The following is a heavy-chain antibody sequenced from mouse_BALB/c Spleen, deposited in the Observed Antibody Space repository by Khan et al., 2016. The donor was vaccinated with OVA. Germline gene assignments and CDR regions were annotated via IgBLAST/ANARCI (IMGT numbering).Heavy chain of an antibody. CDR2: INTYTGEP. CDR3: GGYDEDYAMDY. CDR1: GYTFTNYG. J-gene: IGHJ4*01. Sequence: QIQLVQSGPELKKPGETVKISCKASGYTFTNYGMNWVKQAPGKGLKWMGWINTYTGEPTYADDFKGRFAFSLETSATTAYLQINNLKNEDMATYFCGGYDEDYAMDYWGQGTSVTVSS. D-gene: IGHD2-14*01. V-gene: IGHV9-1*02.